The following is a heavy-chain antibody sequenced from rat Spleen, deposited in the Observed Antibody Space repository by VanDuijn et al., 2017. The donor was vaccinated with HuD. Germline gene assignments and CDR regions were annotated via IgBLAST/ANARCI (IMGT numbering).Heavy chain of an antibody. V-gene: IGHV5-29*01. Sequence: EVQLVESGGGLVQPGRSLKLSCAASGFIFSDYGMAWVRQTPTKGLEWVATISYGDRSGHSSTYYRDSVKGRFTISRDNAKSTLSLQMDSLRSGDTATYYCARRHYGYTDYFDYWGQGVMVPVSS. CDR3: ARRHYGYTDYFDY. D-gene: IGHD1-11*01. CDR2: ISYGDRSGHSST. J-gene: IGHJ2*01. CDR1: GFIFSDYG.